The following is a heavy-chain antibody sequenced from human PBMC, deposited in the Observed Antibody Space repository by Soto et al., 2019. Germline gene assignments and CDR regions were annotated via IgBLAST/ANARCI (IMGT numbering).Heavy chain of an antibody. J-gene: IGHJ6*02. CDR2: ISSSSSYR. V-gene: IGHV3-21*01. CDR3: ARVVDYYDPYYYYGMDV. CDR1: GFPFSTYT. Sequence: PGGSLRLSCAASGFPFSTYTMNWVRQAPGKGLEWVSSISSSSSYRYYTDSVKGRFTISRDNAKNSLYLQMNSLRAEDTAVYYCARVVDYYDPYYYYGMDVWGLGTTVTVSS. D-gene: IGHD3-22*01.